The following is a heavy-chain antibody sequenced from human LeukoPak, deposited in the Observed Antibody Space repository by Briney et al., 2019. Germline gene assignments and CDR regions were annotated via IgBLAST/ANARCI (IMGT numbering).Heavy chain of an antibody. V-gene: IGHV4-34*01. Sequence: ASETLSLTCAVYGGSFSGYYWSWIRQPPGKGLEWIGEINHYGSTSYNPSLKSRVTISVDTSKNQFSLKLSSVTAADTAVYYCARVNVLYDHYYDILTGYPYYYYYMDVWGKGTTVTISS. CDR2: INHYGST. J-gene: IGHJ6*03. CDR3: ARVNVLYDHYYDILTGYPYYYYYMDV. D-gene: IGHD3-9*01. CDR1: GGSFSGYY.